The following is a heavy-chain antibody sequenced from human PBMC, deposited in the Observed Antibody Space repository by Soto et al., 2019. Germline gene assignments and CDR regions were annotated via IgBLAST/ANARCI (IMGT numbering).Heavy chain of an antibody. D-gene: IGHD1-7*01. CDR3: AKAQITGTNSYYYYGMDV. V-gene: IGHV3-23*01. J-gene: IGHJ6*02. CDR2: ISGSGGST. CDR1: GFTFSSYA. Sequence: PGGSLRLSCAASGFTFSSYAMSWVRQAPGKGLEWVSAISGSGGSTYYADSVKGRFTISRDNSKNTLYLQMNSLRAEDTAVYYCAKAQITGTNSYYYYGMDVWGQGTTVTVSS.